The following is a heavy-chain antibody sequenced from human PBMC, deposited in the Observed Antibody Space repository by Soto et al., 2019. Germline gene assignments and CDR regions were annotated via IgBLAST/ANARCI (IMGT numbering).Heavy chain of an antibody. D-gene: IGHD6-13*01. Sequence: EVQLVESGGGLVQPGGSLRLSCAASGFTFSSYSMNWVRQAPGQGLEWVSYISSSSSTIYYADFVKGRFTISRDNAKNSLDLQLNSLRAEDTGVYYCERDLVSAAGTDWGQGTLVTVSS. CDR3: ERDLVSAAGTD. CDR1: GFTFSSYS. J-gene: IGHJ4*02. V-gene: IGHV3-48*01. CDR2: ISSSSSTI.